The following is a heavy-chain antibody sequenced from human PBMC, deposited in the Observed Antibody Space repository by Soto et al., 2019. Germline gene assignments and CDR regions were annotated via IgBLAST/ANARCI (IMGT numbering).Heavy chain of an antibody. V-gene: IGHV3-23*01. D-gene: IGHD3-10*01. CDR1: GFTFSSYA. Sequence: GGALRLSCAASGFTFSSYAMSWVRQAPGKGLEWVSAISGSGGSTYYADSVKGRFTISRDNSRNTLYLQMNSLRAEDTAVYYCARIRGDHAYHYGMCVWGQGTTVTVSS. CDR3: ARIRGDHAYHYGMCV. J-gene: IGHJ6*02. CDR2: ISGSGGST.